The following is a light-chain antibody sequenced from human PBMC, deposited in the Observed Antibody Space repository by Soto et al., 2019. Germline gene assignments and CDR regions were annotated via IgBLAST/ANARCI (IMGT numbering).Light chain of an antibody. J-gene: IGKJ5*01. V-gene: IGKV3-11*01. CDR1: QSFRGL. CDR3: QQRHMWPIT. Sequence: IVMPQSPSTLSLSPGEGVTLSCRASQSFRGLLAWYQQKPGQAPRLLIYDAYNRATGIPPRFSGSGSGTDFTPTISSLGPEDSAVYYCQQRHMWPITFGQGTRLEIK. CDR2: DAY.